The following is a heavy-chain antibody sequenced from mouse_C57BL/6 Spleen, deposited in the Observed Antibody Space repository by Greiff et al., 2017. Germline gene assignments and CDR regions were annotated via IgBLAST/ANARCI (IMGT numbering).Heavy chain of an antibody. V-gene: IGHV1-82*01. J-gene: IGHJ1*03. CDR3: ASEGCDGYVDD. Sequence: QVQLQQSGPELVKPGASVKISCKASGYAFSSSWMNWVKQRPGKGLEWIGRIYPGDGDTNYNGKFKGKATLTADKSSRTAYMQLSRLTSEDSADYVCASEGCDGYVDDWGKGTTITVSS. CDR2: IYPGDGDT. D-gene: IGHD2-3*01. CDR1: GYAFSSSW.